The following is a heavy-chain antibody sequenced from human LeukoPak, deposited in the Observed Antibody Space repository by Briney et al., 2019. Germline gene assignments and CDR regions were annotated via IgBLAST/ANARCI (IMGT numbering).Heavy chain of an antibody. J-gene: IGHJ3*02. CDR2: INPNSGGT. CDR1: GYTFTGYY. Sequence: ASVKVSCKASGYTFTGYYMHWVRQAPGQGLEWMGWINPNSGGTNYAQKFQGGVTMTRVTSISTAYMELSRLRSDDTAVYYCARPLYTGYDAFDIWGQGTMVTVSS. D-gene: IGHD1-1*01. CDR3: ARPLYTGYDAFDI. V-gene: IGHV1-2*02.